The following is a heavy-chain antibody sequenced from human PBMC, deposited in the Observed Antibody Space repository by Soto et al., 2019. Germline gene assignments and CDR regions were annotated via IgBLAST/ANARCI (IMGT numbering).Heavy chain of an antibody. V-gene: IGHV3-30-3*01. J-gene: IGHJ6*02. CDR2: ISYDGDDK. CDR1: GFTFSRYS. Sequence: QVQLVESGGGVVQPGGSPRLSCTSSGFTFSRYSIHWVRQAPGKGLEWVALISYDGDDKHYADSVKGRFTISRDNSKNTLYLQMNILRAEDTAVYFCSRPTSFYYYHYAMDVWGQGTTVTVSS. CDR3: SRPTSFYYYHYAMDV.